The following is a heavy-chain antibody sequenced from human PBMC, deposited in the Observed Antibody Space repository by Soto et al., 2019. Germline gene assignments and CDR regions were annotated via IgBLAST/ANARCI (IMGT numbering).Heavy chain of an antibody. CDR2: MNPNSGNT. V-gene: IGHV1-8*01. CDR1: GYTFTSYD. D-gene: IGHD3-3*01. Sequence: RASVKVSCKASGYTFTSYDINWVRQATGQGLEWMGWMNPNSGNTGYAQKFQGRVTMTRNTSISTAYMELSSLRSEDTAVYYCARVSSSITIFGVVTTRAPDYWGQGTLVTVSS. CDR3: ARVSSSITIFGVVTTRAPDY. J-gene: IGHJ4*02.